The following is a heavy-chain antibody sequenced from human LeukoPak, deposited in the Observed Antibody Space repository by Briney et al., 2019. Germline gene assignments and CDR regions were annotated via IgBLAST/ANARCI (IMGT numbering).Heavy chain of an antibody. V-gene: IGHV3-48*04. CDR3: AKDVRVGGGGMDV. Sequence: GGSLRLSCAASGFTFSRYSMNWVRQAPGKGLEWVSYISSSGGTIYYADSVKGRFTISRDNSKNTLSLQMNSLRAEDTAVYYCAKDVRVGGGGMDVWGQGTPVTVSS. J-gene: IGHJ6*02. CDR1: GFTFSRYS. D-gene: IGHD1-26*01. CDR2: ISSSGGTI.